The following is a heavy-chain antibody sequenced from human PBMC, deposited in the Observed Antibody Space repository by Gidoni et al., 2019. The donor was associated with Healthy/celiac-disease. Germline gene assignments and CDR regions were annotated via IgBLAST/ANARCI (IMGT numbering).Heavy chain of an antibody. V-gene: IGHV3-23*01. CDR2: SSGSGGST. D-gene: IGHD3-10*01. J-gene: IGHJ6*02. CDR1: GFTFSSYD. CDR3: AKDRSGSWSYYKRGGYYYGMDV. Sequence: EVQLLESGGGLVQPGGSLRLSCAASGFTFSSYDMSGGRQAPGKGLEWVSASSGSGGSTYYADAVKGRFTISRNNAKNTLDLQMNSRRAEDTAVYYCAKDRSGSWSYYKRGGYYYGMDVWGQGTTVTVSS.